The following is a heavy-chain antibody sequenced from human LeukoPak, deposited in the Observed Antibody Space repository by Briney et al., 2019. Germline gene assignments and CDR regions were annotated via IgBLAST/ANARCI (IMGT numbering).Heavy chain of an antibody. Sequence: SETLSLTCAVSGVSFNDYYWSWVRQTPGKGLEWIGEINHSGYTNDSPSLKSRVTLSIDTSRKQFSLNLRSVTVADTGIYYCTRMTAGHDYWGQGTLVTFSP. J-gene: IGHJ4*02. CDR1: GVSFNDYY. CDR2: INHSGYT. CDR3: TRMTAGHDY. V-gene: IGHV4-34*01. D-gene: IGHD2-21*02.